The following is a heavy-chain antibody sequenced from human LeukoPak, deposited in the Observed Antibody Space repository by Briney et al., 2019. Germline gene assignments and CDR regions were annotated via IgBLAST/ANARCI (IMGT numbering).Heavy chain of an antibody. CDR2: ISDSSSYI. Sequence: GGSLRLSCAASGFTFSRYEMNWVRQAPGKGLEWVSSISDSSSYIYHADSVKGRFTISRDNAKNSVYLQMNSLRAEDTATYYCTKGENGMDVWGQGTTVTVSS. J-gene: IGHJ6*02. D-gene: IGHD1-26*01. V-gene: IGHV3-21*01. CDR1: GFTFSRYE. CDR3: TKGENGMDV.